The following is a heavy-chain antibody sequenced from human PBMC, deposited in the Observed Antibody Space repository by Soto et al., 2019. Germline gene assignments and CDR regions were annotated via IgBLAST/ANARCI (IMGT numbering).Heavy chain of an antibody. Sequence: QVQLVQSGAEVKKPGSSVKVSCEASGGAFGSYSITWVRQAPGQGLEWMGRINPSLGIPDYVQKFQGRVVITADKSTSTAYMELTSLKSDDTAAYYCARGGAYGDYQLDVWGQGTTVTVYS. CDR2: INPSLGIP. J-gene: IGHJ6*02. CDR3: ARGGAYGDYQLDV. V-gene: IGHV1-69*02. CDR1: GGAFGSYS. D-gene: IGHD4-17*01.